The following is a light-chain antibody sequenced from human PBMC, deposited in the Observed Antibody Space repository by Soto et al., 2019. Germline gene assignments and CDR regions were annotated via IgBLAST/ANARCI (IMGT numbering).Light chain of an antibody. J-gene: IGKJ2*01. V-gene: IGKV3-20*01. CDR1: QSVSSSY. CDR2: GAS. Sequence: EIVLTQSPGTLSLSPGERATLSCRASQSVSSSYLAWYQQKPGQAPRLLIYGASSRATGIPDRFSGSGSGTDFTLTISRLEPEDFAVYYCQQYGSSPLYTFGQWTKLESK. CDR3: QQYGSSPLYT.